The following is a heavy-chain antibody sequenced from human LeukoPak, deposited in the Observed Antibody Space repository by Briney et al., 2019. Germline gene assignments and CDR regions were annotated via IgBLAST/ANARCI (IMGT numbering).Heavy chain of an antibody. CDR2: IYSGGST. CDR1: GFTVSTNY. Sequence: GGSLRLSCAASGFTVSTNYMSWVRQAQGNGLEWVSIIYSGGSTYHEDSLKGRFTISRDNSKNTLYLQMNSLRADDTAVYYWATCRLPNGDYVGACDYWGLGTLVTVSS. J-gene: IGHJ4*02. CDR3: ATCRLPNGDYVGACDY. V-gene: IGHV3-66*01. D-gene: IGHD4-17*01.